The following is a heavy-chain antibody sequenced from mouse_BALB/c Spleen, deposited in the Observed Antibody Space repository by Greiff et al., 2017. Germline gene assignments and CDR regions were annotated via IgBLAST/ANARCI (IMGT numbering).Heavy chain of an antibody. Sequence: EVMLVESGGGLVQPKGSLKLSCAASGFTFNTYAMNWVRQAPGKGLEWVARIRSKSNNYATYYADSVKDRFTISRDDSQSMLYLQMNNLKTEDTAMYYCVRSYYDAMDYWGQGTSVTVSS. D-gene: IGHD1-1*02. CDR3: VRSYYDAMDY. V-gene: IGHV10-1*02. J-gene: IGHJ4*01. CDR1: GFTFNTYA. CDR2: IRSKSNNYAT.